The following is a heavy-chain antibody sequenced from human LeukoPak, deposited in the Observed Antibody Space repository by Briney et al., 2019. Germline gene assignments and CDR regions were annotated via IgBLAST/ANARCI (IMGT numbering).Heavy chain of an antibody. Sequence: PGGSLRLSCAASGFTFSSSAMSWVRQAPGKGLEWVSAISNNGGYTYYADSVQGRFTISRDNSKSTLCLQMNSLRVEDTAVYYCARDGGLGNNWFDPWGQGALVTVSS. D-gene: IGHD3-16*01. CDR1: GFTFSSSA. J-gene: IGHJ5*01. CDR2: ISNNGGYT. CDR3: ARDGGLGNNWFDP. V-gene: IGHV3-23*01.